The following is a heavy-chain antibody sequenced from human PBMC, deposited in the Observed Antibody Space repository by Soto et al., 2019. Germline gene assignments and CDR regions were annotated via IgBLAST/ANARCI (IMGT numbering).Heavy chain of an antibody. D-gene: IGHD1-20*01. V-gene: IGHV4-31*03. J-gene: IGHJ5*02. CDR1: GGSISSGGYY. CDR3: AREAMTGNWFDP. Sequence: SETLSLTCTVSGGSISSGGYYWSWVRQHPGKGLEWIGYIYYSGSTYYNPSLKSRVTISVDTSKNQFSLKLSSVTAADTAVYYCAREAMTGNWFDPWGQGTLVTVSS. CDR2: IYYSGST.